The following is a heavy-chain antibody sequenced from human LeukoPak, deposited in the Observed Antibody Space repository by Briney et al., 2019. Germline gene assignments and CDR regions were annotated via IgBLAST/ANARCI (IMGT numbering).Heavy chain of an antibody. D-gene: IGHD2-15*01. V-gene: IGHV3-7*01. Sequence: GGSLRLSCATSGFTFSNYWMNWVRQAPGEGLEWVAIIRADGGEKHYVDSVRGRFTVSRDNAKNSLYLQMISLRAEDTAVYHCATSDSGPENWGQGTLVTVSS. CDR3: ATSDSGPEN. J-gene: IGHJ4*02. CDR2: IRADGGEK. CDR1: GFTFSNYW.